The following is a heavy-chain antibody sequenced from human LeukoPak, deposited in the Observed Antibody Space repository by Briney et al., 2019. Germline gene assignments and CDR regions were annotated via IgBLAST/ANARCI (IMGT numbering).Heavy chain of an antibody. V-gene: IGHV3-13*04. CDR1: GFTFSSCD. D-gene: IGHD2-2*02. CDR3: ARAPSGWLYRIDY. CDR2: IGTVGDS. J-gene: IGHJ4*02. Sequence: GGSLRLSCAASGFTFSSCDMHWVRHATGKGLEWVSAIGTVGDSYYPDSVKGRFTISRENAKNSFYLQMNSLTAGDTAVYYCARAPSGWLYRIDYWGQGTLVTVSS.